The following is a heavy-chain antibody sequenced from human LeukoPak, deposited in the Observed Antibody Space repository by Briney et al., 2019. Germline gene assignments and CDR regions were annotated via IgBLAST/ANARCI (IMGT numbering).Heavy chain of an antibody. CDR2: INSDVSST. V-gene: IGHV3-74*01. Sequence: PGGSLRLSCAASGFTFSSYWMHWVRQAPGKGLVWVSRINSDVSSTSYADSVKGRFTISRDNAKNTLYLQMNSLRAEDTAVYYCVRXXXTHAFDIWGQGTMVTVSS. CDR3: VRXXXTHAFDI. J-gene: IGHJ3*02. CDR1: GFTFSSYW.